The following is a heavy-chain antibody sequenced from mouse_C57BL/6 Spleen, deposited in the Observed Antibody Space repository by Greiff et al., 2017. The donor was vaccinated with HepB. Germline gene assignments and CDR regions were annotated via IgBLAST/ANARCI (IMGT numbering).Heavy chain of an antibody. Sequence: VKLQQPGAELVRPGSSVKLSCKASGYTFTSYWMHWVKQRPIQGLEWIGNIDPSDSETHYNQKFKDKATLTVDKSSSTAYMQLSSLTSEDSAVYYCARDSNYVGAMDYWGQGTSVTVSS. CDR2: IDPSDSET. CDR3: ARDSNYVGAMDY. D-gene: IGHD2-5*01. CDR1: GYTFTSYW. V-gene: IGHV1-52*01. J-gene: IGHJ4*01.